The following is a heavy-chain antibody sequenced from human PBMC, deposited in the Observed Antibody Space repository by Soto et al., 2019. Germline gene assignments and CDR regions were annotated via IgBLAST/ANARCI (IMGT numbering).Heavy chain of an antibody. Sequence: EVQLVESGGGLVQPGGSPRLSCAASGLSISYYWMSWVRQAPGKGLEWVANIKQDGSENYYVDSVKGRFTISRDNAKNSLYLQMNSLRAEDTAVYYCARAYFWGQGTLVTVSS. CDR2: IKQDGSEN. V-gene: IGHV3-7*05. CDR3: ARAYF. D-gene: IGHD2-21*01. J-gene: IGHJ4*02. CDR1: GLSISYYW.